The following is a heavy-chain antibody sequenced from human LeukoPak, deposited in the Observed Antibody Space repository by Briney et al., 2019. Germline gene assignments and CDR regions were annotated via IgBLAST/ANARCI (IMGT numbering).Heavy chain of an antibody. CDR3: AKRPGSSTTNCFRFEY. J-gene: IGHJ4*02. CDR1: GFTFSTYA. CDR2: ISGDGGST. Sequence: PGGSLRLSCAASGFTFSTYAMSWVRQAPGQGLEWVSSISGDGGSTYYAESVKGRFTISRDNSKNTLYLQMNSLRAEVTAVYYCAKRPGSSTTNCFRFEYWGQGTLVTVSS. D-gene: IGHD2/OR15-2a*01. V-gene: IGHV3-23*01.